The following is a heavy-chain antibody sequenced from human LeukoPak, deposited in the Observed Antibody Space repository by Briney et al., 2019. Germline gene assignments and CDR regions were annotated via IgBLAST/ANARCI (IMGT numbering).Heavy chain of an antibody. J-gene: IGHJ5*02. Sequence: SETLSLTCTVSDGSIRSSTDYWGWIRQSPGKGLEWIGSLYFRGITYYNPSLKSRVTISVDTSKNQFSLKLSSVTAADTAVYYCARGLSSLRYFDWLPHNWFDPWGQGTLVTVSS. CDR2: LYFRGIT. CDR1: DGSIRSSTDY. CDR3: ARGLSSLRYFDWLPHNWFDP. V-gene: IGHV4-39*07. D-gene: IGHD3-9*01.